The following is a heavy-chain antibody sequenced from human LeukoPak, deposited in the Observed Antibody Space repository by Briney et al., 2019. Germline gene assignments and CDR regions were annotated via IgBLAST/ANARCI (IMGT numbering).Heavy chain of an antibody. CDR1: GFTFSIYS. D-gene: IGHD4-17*01. J-gene: IGHJ3*01. V-gene: IGHV3-21*01. CDR3: AKEAGQDYGALDAFDV. Sequence: GGSLRLSCAASGFTFSIYSMNWVRQAPGKGLEWVSSIGGTSSSLYYAESVKGRFTISRDNARNSLYLQMSSLRADDTAVYYCAKEAGQDYGALDAFDVWGQGTMVTVSS. CDR2: IGGTSSSL.